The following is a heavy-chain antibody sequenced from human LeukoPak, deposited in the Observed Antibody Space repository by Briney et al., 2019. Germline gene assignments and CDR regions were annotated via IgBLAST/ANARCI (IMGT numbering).Heavy chain of an antibody. D-gene: IGHD4-17*01. J-gene: IGHJ4*02. CDR3: ARGPTVLYYFDY. CDR1: GGTFSSYT. V-gene: IGHV1-69*13. CDR2: IIPIFGTA. Sequence: SVKVSCKASGGTFSSYTINWVRQAPGQGLEWMGGIIPIFGTANYAQKFQGRVTITADESTSTAYMELSSLRSEDTAVYYCARGPTVLYYFDYWGQGTLVTVSS.